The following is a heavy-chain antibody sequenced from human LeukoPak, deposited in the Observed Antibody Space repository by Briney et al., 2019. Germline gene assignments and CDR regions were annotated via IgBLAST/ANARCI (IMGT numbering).Heavy chain of an antibody. J-gene: IGHJ4*02. CDR1: GGSFSGYY. Sequence: SETLSLTCAVYGGSFSGYYWSWIRQPPGKGLEWIGEINHSGSTNYNPPLKSRVTISVDTSKNQFSLKLSSVTAADTAVYYCASFVEYYFDYWGQGTLVTVSS. CDR3: ASFVEYYFDY. V-gene: IGHV4-34*01. D-gene: IGHD6-6*01. CDR2: INHSGST.